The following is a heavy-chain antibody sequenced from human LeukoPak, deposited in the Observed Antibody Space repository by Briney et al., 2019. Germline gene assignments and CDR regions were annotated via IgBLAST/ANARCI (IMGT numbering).Heavy chain of an antibody. CDR1: XXTFSSYA. V-gene: IGHV3-23*01. J-gene: IGHJ4*02. D-gene: IGHD6-13*01. CDR3: AKDAPPYSTSWCYFDH. Sequence: GGSXXLSXXXXXXTFSSYAMDWVRLAPGKGLEWVSAISVSGGSTYYADSVKGRFTISRDNSKNTLYLQMNTLRAEDTAVYYCAKDAPPYSTSWCYFDHWGQGTLVTVSS. CDR2: ISVSGGST.